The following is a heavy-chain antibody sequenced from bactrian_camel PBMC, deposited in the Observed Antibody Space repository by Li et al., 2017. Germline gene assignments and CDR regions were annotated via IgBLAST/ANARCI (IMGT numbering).Heavy chain of an antibody. CDR3: AADRRGLWYTSRCTGAAFGS. V-gene: IGHV3S54*01. J-gene: IGHJ6*01. D-gene: IGHD5*01. Sequence: HVQLVESGGGSVQPGGSLRLSCGASGHTYSSNCMGWFRQAPGKEREAVARIATGSGGTYYAGSVKGRFTISRDNAKNTLYLEMNSLKPEDTAMYYCAADRRGLWYTSRCTGAAFGSWGQGTQVTVS. CDR1: GHTYSSNC. CDR2: IATGSGGT.